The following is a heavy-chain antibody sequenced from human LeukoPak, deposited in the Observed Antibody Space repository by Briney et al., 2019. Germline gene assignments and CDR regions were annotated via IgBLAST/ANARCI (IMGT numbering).Heavy chain of an antibody. Sequence: GGSLRLSCAASGFTFSSYWMSWVRQAPGKGLEWVANIKQDGSEKYYVDSVRGRFTISRDNAKNSLSLEMNSLRAEDTAVYYCARDTGARRAFDYWGQGTLVSVSS. J-gene: IGHJ4*02. V-gene: IGHV3-7*01. CDR3: ARDTGARRAFDY. CDR1: GFTFSSYW. CDR2: IKQDGSEK. D-gene: IGHD4-11*01.